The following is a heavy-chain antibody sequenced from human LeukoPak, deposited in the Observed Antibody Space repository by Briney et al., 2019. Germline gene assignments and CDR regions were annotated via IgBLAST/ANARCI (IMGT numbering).Heavy chain of an antibody. J-gene: IGHJ4*02. CDR2: INPNNGDT. CDR1: GYTFTGYF. V-gene: IGHV1-2*02. CDR3: ARDLFLAAAEREGDDY. Sequence: ASVKVSCKASGYTFTGYFIHWLRQAPGQGLEWVGWINPNNGDTNYAQKFQGRVTMTRDTSISTAYMELSRLRSDDTALYYCARDLFLAAAEREGDDYWGQGALVTVSA. D-gene: IGHD6-13*01.